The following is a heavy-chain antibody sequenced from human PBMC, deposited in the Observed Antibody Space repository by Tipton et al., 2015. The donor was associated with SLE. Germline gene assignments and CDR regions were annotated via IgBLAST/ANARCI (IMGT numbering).Heavy chain of an antibody. CDR2: MNPNSSHT. V-gene: IGHV1-8*03. J-gene: IGHJ3*02. CDR1: GGTFNTNS. Sequence: QSGAEVKKPGASVEVSCKASGGTFNTNSINWVRQAPGQGLEWMGWMNPNSSHTGYAQKFQGRVTITRDTSASTAYMELRSLRSEDTAVYYCATLRSGSQRRGFDIWGQGTMVTVPS. CDR3: ATLRSGSQRRGFDI. D-gene: IGHD1-26*01.